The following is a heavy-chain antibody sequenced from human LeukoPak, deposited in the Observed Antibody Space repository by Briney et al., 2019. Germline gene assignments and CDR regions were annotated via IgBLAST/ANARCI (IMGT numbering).Heavy chain of an antibody. CDR3: TRHNWNYPNLNWFDP. CDR1: GFTFSGSA. CDR2: IRSKANNYAT. D-gene: IGHD1-7*01. J-gene: IGHJ5*02. V-gene: IGHV3-73*01. Sequence: PGGSLRLSCAASGFTFSGSAMHWVRQASGKGLEWVGRIRSKANNYATEYAASVKGRFTISRDDSKNTAYLQMNSLKTEDTAVYYCTRHNWNYPNLNWFDPWGQGTLVTVSS.